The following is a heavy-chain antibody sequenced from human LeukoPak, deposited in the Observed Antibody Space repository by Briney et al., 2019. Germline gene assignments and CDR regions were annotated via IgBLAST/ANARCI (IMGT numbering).Heavy chain of an antibody. V-gene: IGHV3-23*01. CDR1: GFTFTTYW. D-gene: IGHD4/OR15-4a*01. Sequence: PGGSLRLSCVGSGFTFTTYWMSWVRQAPGKGLEWVSGITPSGHTYYAASVQGRFTIHRDNSKNTLYLQMNRLGAEDTAIYYCGQDWARGAFGHWGQGTLVTVSS. CDR2: ITPSGHT. J-gene: IGHJ4*02. CDR3: GQDWARGAFGH.